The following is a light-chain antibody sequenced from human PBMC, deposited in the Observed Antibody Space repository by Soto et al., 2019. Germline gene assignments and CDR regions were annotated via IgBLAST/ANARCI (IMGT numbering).Light chain of an antibody. V-gene: IGKV1-5*01. CDR2: DAS. CDR3: QQSYSSPPT. Sequence: DIQMTQSPSTLSASVEDRVTITCRASQSICSWLAWYQQKPGKAPKLLIYDASSLESGVPSRFSGSRSGPEFTLTISSLQPEDFATYYCQQSYSSPPTFGQGTKVDI. J-gene: IGKJ1*01. CDR1: QSICSW.